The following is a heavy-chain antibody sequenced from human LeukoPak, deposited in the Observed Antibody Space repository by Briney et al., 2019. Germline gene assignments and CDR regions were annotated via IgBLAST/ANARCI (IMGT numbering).Heavy chain of an antibody. CDR1: GYTFTSYG. D-gene: IGHD2-2*01. CDR3: ARGRGGYCTSTTCYGSDY. V-gene: IGHV1-18*04. Sequence: WASVKVSCKASGYTFTSYGITWVRQAPGQGLEWMGWISAYSGNTNYAQKLQGRVTMTTDTSTSTAYMELRSLRSDDTAVYFCARGRGGYCTSTTCYGSDYWGQGTLVTVSS. CDR2: ISAYSGNT. J-gene: IGHJ4*02.